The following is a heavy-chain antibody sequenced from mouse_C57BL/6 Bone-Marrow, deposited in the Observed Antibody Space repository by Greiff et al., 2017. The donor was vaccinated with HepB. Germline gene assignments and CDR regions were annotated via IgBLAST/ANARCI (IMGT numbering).Heavy chain of an antibody. V-gene: IGHV14-4*01. Sequence: EVQLQQSGAELVRPGASVKLSCTASGFNIKDDYMHWVKQRPEQGLEWIGWIDAENGDTEYASKFQGKATITADTSSNTAYLQLSSLTSEDTAVYYCTTGSNTMDCWGQGTSVTVAS. D-gene: IGHD5-1-1*01. CDR2: IDAENGDT. CDR1: GFNIKDDY. J-gene: IGHJ4*01. CDR3: TTGSNTMDC.